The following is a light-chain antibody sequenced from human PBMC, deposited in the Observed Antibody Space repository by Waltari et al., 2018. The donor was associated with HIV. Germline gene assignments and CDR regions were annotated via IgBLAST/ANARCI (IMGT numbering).Light chain of an antibody. CDR2: RNN. V-gene: IGLV1-47*01. J-gene: IGLJ1*01. CDR3: AAWGDSLTSYV. Sequence: QSVLTQPPSASETPGQRVTISCSGSSSNIGSNYVYWYQQLPGTAPKLLIYRNNRRPSGVPDRVSGSKSGTSASLAISGLRSEDEADYYCAAWGDSLTSYVFGTGTKVTVL. CDR1: SSNIGSNY.